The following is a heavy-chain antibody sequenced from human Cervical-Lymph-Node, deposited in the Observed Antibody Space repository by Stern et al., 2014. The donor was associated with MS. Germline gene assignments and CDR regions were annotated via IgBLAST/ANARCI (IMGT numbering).Heavy chain of an antibody. Sequence: MQLVQSGAEVKKPGESLKISCEGSGYSFTSYWIAWVRQMPGQGLEWMGIIYPDDSDTRYSPAFQGQVPISADKSIATAYLQWSSLKASDTAIYYCARGAVAGYMWFDPWGQGTLVTVSS. CDR3: ARGAVAGYMWFDP. D-gene: IGHD6-13*01. J-gene: IGHJ5*02. CDR2: IYPDDSDT. V-gene: IGHV5-51*03. CDR1: GYSFTSYW.